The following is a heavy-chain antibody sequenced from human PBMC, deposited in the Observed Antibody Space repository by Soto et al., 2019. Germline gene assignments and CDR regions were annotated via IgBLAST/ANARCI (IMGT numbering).Heavy chain of an antibody. J-gene: IGHJ5*02. D-gene: IGHD3-3*01. Sequence: QVQLQESGPGLVKPSQTLSLTCTVSGGSISSCGYYWSWIRQHPGKGLEWIGYIYYSGSTYYNPSLKSRVTISVDTSKNQFSLKLSSVTAADTAVYYCAREGLLERWFDPWGQGTLVTVSS. CDR1: GGSISSCGYY. CDR2: IYYSGST. CDR3: AREGLLERWFDP. V-gene: IGHV4-31*03.